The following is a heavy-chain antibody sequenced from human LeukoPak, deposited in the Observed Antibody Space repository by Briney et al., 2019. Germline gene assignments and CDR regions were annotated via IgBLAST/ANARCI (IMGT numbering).Heavy chain of an antibody. J-gene: IGHJ5*02. CDR3: ARGYCSSTSCYAFDP. V-gene: IGHV4-4*07. D-gene: IGHD2-2*01. CDR1: GGSISSDY. Sequence: SETLSLTCTVSGGSISSDYWSWIRQPAGKGLEWIGRIYTTESTNYNPSLKSRVTISLDKSENQFSLKLNSVTAADTAVYYCARGYCSSTSCYAFDPWGQGTLVTVSS. CDR2: IYTTEST.